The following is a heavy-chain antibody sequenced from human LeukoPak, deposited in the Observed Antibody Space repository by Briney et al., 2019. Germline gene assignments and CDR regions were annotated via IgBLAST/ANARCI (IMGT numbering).Heavy chain of an antibody. CDR2: IRYDGSNK. CDR3: ARGALAAAGREYYYYYYYMDV. J-gene: IGHJ6*03. CDR1: GFIFNSYG. D-gene: IGHD6-13*01. V-gene: IGHV3-30*02. Sequence: GGSQRLSCAASGFIFNSYGMHWVRQAPGKGLEWVAFIRYDGSNKYYADSVKGRFTISRDNSKNTLYLQMNSLRAEDTAVYYCARGALAAAGREYYYYYYYMDVWGKGTTVTISS.